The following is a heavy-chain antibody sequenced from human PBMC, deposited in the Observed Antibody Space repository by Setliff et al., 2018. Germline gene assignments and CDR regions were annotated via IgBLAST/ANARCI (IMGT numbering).Heavy chain of an antibody. V-gene: IGHV4-4*07. Sequence: PLETLSLTCSVSGGSISSYFWNWVRQPAGKGLEWIGRIYSNENTNYNPSLKSRVTMSIDTSKNQLSLKLSSVTAADTAVYYCARSMIQRNYYCGLDVWG. CDR1: GGSISSYF. D-gene: IGHD3-16*01. CDR2: IYSNENT. J-gene: IGHJ6*01. CDR3: ARSMIQRNYYCGLDV.